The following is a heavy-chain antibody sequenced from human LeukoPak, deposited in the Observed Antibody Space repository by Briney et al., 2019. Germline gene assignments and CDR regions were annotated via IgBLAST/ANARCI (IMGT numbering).Heavy chain of an antibody. D-gene: IGHD2-8*02. CDR1: GYTFTDYY. J-gene: IGHJ4*02. Sequence: ASVKVSCKASGYTFTDYYMHWVRQAPGQGLEWMGWINPNSGDTNYAQNFQGRVTMIRDTSISTAYMELSRLRPDDTAVYYCARAGLVVIPDIWGQGTLVTVSS. CDR3: ARAGLVVIPDI. CDR2: INPNSGDT. V-gene: IGHV1-2*02.